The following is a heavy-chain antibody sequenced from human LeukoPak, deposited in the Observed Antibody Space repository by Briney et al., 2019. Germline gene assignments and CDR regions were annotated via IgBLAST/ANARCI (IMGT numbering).Heavy chain of an antibody. CDR3: AKDPDCTSGICYTFFDY. CDR1: GFTFSSYN. CDR2: ISTSSIYI. D-gene: IGHD2-8*01. J-gene: IGHJ4*02. V-gene: IGHV3-21*04. Sequence: PGGSLRLSCAASGFTFSSYNMNWVRQAPGKGLEWVSSISTSSIYIYYADSVKGRFTISRDSSKNTLFLQMNRLRPEDAAVYYCAKDPDCTSGICYTFFDYWGQGTLVTVSS.